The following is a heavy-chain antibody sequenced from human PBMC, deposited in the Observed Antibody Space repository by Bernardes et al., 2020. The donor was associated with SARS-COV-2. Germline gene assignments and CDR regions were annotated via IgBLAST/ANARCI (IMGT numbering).Heavy chain of an antibody. D-gene: IGHD3-16*01. CDR2: IDPSDSYT. V-gene: IGHV5-10-1*01. CDR1: GYSFTSYW. Sequence: GESLKISCKGSGYSFTSYWISWVRQMPGKGLEWMGRIDPSDSYTDYSPSFQGHVTISADKSISTAYLQWSSLKASDTAMYYCARGLGGSDSFMDVWGQGTTVTVSS. J-gene: IGHJ6*02. CDR3: ARGLGGSDSFMDV.